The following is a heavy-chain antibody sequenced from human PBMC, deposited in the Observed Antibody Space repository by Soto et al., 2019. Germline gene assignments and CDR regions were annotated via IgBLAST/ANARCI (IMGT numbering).Heavy chain of an antibody. CDR1: GYTFTDYE. CDR3: ARWSYFGGSDY. Sequence: QVHLLQSGAEVKKPGASVKVSCKASGYTFTDYEIHWVRQAPGQGLEWMGWINPNGGGTNSAQKFLGWVTMTRDTSITTAYLNLTRLNSDDTAVYYCARWSYFGGSDYWGQGTLVTVSS. D-gene: IGHD2-21*01. CDR2: INPNGGGT. J-gene: IGHJ4*02. V-gene: IGHV1-2*04.